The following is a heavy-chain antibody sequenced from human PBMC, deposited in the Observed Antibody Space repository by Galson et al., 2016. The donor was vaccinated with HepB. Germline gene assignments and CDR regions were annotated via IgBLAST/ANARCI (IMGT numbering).Heavy chain of an antibody. D-gene: IGHD3-16*01. CDR3: ARDGLGGISRLDY. CDR1: GFNFSTSG. V-gene: IGHV3-33*01. CDR2: IWYDGYNK. J-gene: IGHJ4*02. Sequence: SLRLSCAASGFNFSTSGMHWVRQAPGKGLEWLAVIWYDGYNKYYTDSVKDRFTVSRDNSKNTLYLEMKGLRAEDTAVYYCARDGLGGISRLDYWGQGALVTVSS.